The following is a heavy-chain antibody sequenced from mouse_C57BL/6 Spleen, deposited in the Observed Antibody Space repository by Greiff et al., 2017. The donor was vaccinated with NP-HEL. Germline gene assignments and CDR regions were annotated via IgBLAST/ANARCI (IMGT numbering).Heavy chain of an antibody. D-gene: IGHD1-1*01. CDR3: ANYYGSGPFAY. CDR1: GYSFTSYY. J-gene: IGHJ3*01. Sequence: QVQLQQSGPELVKPGASVKISCKASGYSFTSYYIHWVKQRPGQGLEWIRWIYPGSGNTKYNEKFKGKATLTADTSSSTAYMQLSSLTSEDSAVYYCANYYGSGPFAYWGQGTLVTVSA. V-gene: IGHV1-66*01. CDR2: IYPGSGNT.